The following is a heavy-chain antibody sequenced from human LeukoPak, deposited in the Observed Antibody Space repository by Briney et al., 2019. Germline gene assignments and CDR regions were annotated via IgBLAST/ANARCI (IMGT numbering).Heavy chain of an antibody. V-gene: IGHV3-21*04. Sequence: GGSLRLSCAASGFTFSSYSMNWVRQAPGNGLEWVSSISSSSSYIYYADSVKGRFTISRDNAKNSLYLQMNSLRAEDTAVYYCARDEPAHSPKDILVVVAATDYWGQGTLVTVSS. CDR1: GFTFSSYS. CDR2: ISSSSSYI. J-gene: IGHJ4*02. CDR3: ARDEPAHSPKDILVVVAATDY. D-gene: IGHD2-15*01.